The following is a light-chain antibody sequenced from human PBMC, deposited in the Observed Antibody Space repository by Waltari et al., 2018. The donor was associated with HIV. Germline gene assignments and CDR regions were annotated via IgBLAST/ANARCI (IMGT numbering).Light chain of an antibody. Sequence: DIQMTQSPSSLSASVGDRVTITCRASQSISTYFNWYQQKPGEAPKLLIYAASSLQSGVPSRFSGSGSGTDFTLTISNLQPEDFAIYYCQQSYRTLTFGGGTKMDIK. V-gene: IGKV1-39*01. CDR2: AAS. CDR3: QQSYRTLT. J-gene: IGKJ4*01. CDR1: QSISTY.